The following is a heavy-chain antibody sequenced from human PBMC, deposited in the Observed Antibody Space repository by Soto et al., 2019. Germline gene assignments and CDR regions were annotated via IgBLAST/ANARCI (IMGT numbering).Heavy chain of an antibody. V-gene: IGHV3-23*01. CDR3: AKTHDYPYYYGMDV. Sequence: EVQLLESGGGLVQPGGSLRLSCAASGFTFSSYAMSWVRQAPGKGLEWVSAISGSGGSTYYAESVKGRFTISRDNSKXXXYLXXXXXXXXXXXXXXXAKTHDYPYYYGMDVWGQGTTVTVSS. J-gene: IGHJ6*02. CDR1: GFTFSSYA. CDR2: ISGSGGST. D-gene: IGHD4-17*01.